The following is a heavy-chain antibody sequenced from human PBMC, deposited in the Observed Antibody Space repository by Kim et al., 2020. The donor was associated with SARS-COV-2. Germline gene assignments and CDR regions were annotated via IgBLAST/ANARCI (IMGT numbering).Heavy chain of an antibody. Sequence: SVKGRFTISRDNAKNSLYLQMNSLRAEDTAVYYCAREGLLWFGESGGFDYWGQGTLVTVSS. D-gene: IGHD3-10*01. V-gene: IGHV3-11*04. CDR3: AREGLLWFGESGGFDY. J-gene: IGHJ4*02.